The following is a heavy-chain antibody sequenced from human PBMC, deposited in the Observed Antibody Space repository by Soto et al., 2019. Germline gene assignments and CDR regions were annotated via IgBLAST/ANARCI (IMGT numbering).Heavy chain of an antibody. CDR1: GFTFSSYA. CDR2: ISYDGSNK. V-gene: IGHV3-30-3*01. Sequence: QVQLVESGGGVVQPGRSLRLSCAASGFTFSSYAMHWVRQAPGKGLEWVAVISYDGSNKYYADSVKGRFTISRDNSKNTLYLKMNSLRAEDTAVYYCARVRGYCSGGSCYLGAFDIWGQGTMVTVSS. CDR3: ARVRGYCSGGSCYLGAFDI. D-gene: IGHD2-15*01. J-gene: IGHJ3*02.